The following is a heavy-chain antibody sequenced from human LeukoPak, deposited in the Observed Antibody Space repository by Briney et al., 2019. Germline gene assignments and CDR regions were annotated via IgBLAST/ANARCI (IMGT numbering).Heavy chain of an antibody. V-gene: IGHV3-74*01. D-gene: IGHD2-15*01. CDR3: VRSFRIPYCSGNSCYPTDFDF. J-gene: IGHJ4*02. Sequence: PGGSLRLSCATSGFSVSSYGLHWVRQSPAKGLVWVSRVNGNGRSTSYADSVKGRFTISRDNAKDTLYLHMTSLRVEDSAVYYCVRSFRIPYCSGNSCYPTDFDFWGQGTLVTVSS. CDR2: VNGNGRST. CDR1: GFSVSSYG.